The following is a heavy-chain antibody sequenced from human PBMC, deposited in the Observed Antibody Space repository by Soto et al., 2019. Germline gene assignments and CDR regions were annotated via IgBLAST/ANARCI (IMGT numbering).Heavy chain of an antibody. D-gene: IGHD2-8*02. CDR2: IYSGGNT. J-gene: IGHJ6*02. V-gene: IGHV3-53*02. CDR1: EFTVSSSY. CDR3: ARHPPGTAEGTYYGMDV. Sequence: EVQLVETGGGLIQPGGSLRLSCAASEFTVSSSYMSWVRQAPGKGPEWVSVIYSGGNTYYADSVKGRFTISRDESKNTLSPQMSSLRVEDTAVYYCARHPPGTAEGTYYGMDVWGQGTAVTVSS.